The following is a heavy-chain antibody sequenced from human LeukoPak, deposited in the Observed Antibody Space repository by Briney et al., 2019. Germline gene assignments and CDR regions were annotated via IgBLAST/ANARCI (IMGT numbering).Heavy chain of an antibody. J-gene: IGHJ4*02. CDR3: ARVDDFNALDY. V-gene: IGHV4-61*01. Sequence: SETLSLTCSVSHDSVSRSSYYWGWIRQPPGKGLEWIGYISYNGRATNYNPSLKSRVTISVDTSKKQFSLKLRSVTAADTAVYYCARVDDFNALDYWGQGTLVTVSS. D-gene: IGHD3/OR15-3a*01. CDR2: ISYNGRAT. CDR1: HDSVSRSSYY.